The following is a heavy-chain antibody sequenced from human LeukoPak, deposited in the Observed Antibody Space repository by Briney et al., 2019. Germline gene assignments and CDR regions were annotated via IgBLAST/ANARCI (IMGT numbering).Heavy chain of an antibody. V-gene: IGHV1-46*01. CDR3: ARDLITLQYYYYGMDV. CDR1: GYTFTSYY. Sequence: ASVKVSCKASGYTFTSYYMHWVRQAPGQGLEWMGIINPSGGSTSYAQKFQGRVTMTRDTSTSTVYMELSSLRSEDTAVYYCARDLITLQYYYYGMDVWGQGTTVTVSS. CDR2: INPSGGST. D-gene: IGHD5-24*01. J-gene: IGHJ6*02.